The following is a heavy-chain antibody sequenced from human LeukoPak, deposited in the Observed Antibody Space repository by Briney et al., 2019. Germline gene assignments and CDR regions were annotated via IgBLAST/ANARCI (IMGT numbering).Heavy chain of an antibody. CDR2: ISGSGDST. Sequence: GSLRLSCAASGFTFSSYAMSWVRQAPGKGLEWVSAISGSGDSTYYADSVKGRFTISRDNSKNTLYLQMNSLGAEDTAVYYCAKETYYDFWSALDYWGQGTLVTVSS. D-gene: IGHD3-3*01. J-gene: IGHJ4*02. CDR3: AKETYYDFWSALDY. CDR1: GFTFSSYA. V-gene: IGHV3-23*01.